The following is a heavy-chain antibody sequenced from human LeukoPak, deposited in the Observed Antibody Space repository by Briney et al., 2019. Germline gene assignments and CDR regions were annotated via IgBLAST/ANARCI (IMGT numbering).Heavy chain of an antibody. CDR1: GFSLSTSGVG. CDR2: IYWDDDK. J-gene: IGHJ4*02. D-gene: IGHD3-9*01. Sequence: SGPTLVNPTQTLTLTCTFSGFSLSTSGVGVGWIRQPPGKALEWLALIYWDDDKRYSPSLKSRLTITKDTSKNQVVLTMTNMDPVDTATYYCARLRYFDWLFSNFDYWGQGTLVTVSS. V-gene: IGHV2-5*02. CDR3: ARLRYFDWLFSNFDY.